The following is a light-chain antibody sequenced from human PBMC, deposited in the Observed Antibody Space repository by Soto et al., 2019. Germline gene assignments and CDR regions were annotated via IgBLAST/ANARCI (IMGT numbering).Light chain of an antibody. V-gene: IGLV2-14*01. CDR2: EVS. CDR3: SSYTSTSTPHVV. Sequence: QSVLTQPASVSGSPGQSITISCTGTSSDVGGYNYVSWYQHHPDKAPKLMIYEVSNRPSGVSNRFSGSKSGSTASLTISGLQAEDEADYSCSSYTSTSTPHVVFGGGTKLTVL. J-gene: IGLJ2*01. CDR1: SSDVGGYNY.